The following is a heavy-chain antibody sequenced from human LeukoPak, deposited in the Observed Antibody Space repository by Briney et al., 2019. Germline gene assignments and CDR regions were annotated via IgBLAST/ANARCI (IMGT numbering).Heavy chain of an antibody. CDR1: GGSISSSSYY. D-gene: IGHD3-22*01. CDR2: NYYSGST. CDR3: ARLGSGYFLDY. V-gene: IGHV4-39*07. J-gene: IGHJ4*02. Sequence: SETLSLTCTVSGGSISSSSYYWGWIRQPPGKGLEWIGSNYYSGSTYYSPSLKSRVTIAIDTSKNQFSLKLSSVTAADTAVYYCARLGSGYFLDYWGQGTLVTVSS.